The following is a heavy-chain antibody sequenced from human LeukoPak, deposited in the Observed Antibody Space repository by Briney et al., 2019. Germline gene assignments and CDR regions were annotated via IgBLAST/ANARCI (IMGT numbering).Heavy chain of an antibody. V-gene: IGHV1-18*01. J-gene: IGHJ4*02. CDR1: GGTFSSYA. CDR2: ISVYNGNT. Sequence: ASVKVSCKASGGTFSSYAISWVRQAPGQGLEWMGWISVYNGNTNYAQELQGRVTMTTDTSTSTAYMELRSLRSDDTAMYYCARGDWYSSSWFDYWGQGALVTVSS. CDR3: ARGDWYSSSWFDY. D-gene: IGHD6-13*01.